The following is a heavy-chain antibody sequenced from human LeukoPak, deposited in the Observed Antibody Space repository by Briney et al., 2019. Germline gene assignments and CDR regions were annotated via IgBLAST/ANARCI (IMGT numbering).Heavy chain of an antibody. CDR2: IYYSGST. Sequence: SETLSLTCTVSGGSISSGDYYWSWIRQPPGKGLEWIGYIYYSGSTYYNPSLKSRVTISVDTSKNQFSLKLSSVTAADTAVYYCARGDIVVVPAAINYWGQGTLVTVSS. D-gene: IGHD2-2*01. V-gene: IGHV4-30-4*08. CDR3: ARGDIVVVPAAINY. CDR1: GGSISSGDYY. J-gene: IGHJ4*02.